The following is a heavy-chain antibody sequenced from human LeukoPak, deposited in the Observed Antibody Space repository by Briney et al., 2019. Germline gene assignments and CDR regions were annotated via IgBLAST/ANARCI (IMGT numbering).Heavy chain of an antibody. CDR1: GFTFDDYA. CDR3: ARDYSWGGIAAAWGYYYYYMDV. V-gene: IGHV3-9*01. J-gene: IGHJ6*03. Sequence: PGRSLRLSCAASGFTFDDYAMHWVRQAPGKGLEWVSGISWNSGSIGYADSVKGRFTISRDNAKNSLYLQMNSLRAEDTAVYYCARDYSWGGIAAAWGYYYYYMDVWGKGTTVTVS. D-gene: IGHD6-13*01. CDR2: ISWNSGSI.